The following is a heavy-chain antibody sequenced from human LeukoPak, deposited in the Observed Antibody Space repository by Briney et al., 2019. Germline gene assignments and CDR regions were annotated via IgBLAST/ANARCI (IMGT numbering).Heavy chain of an antibody. CDR2: ISSSSTYI. V-gene: IGHV3-21*01. Sequence: GGSLRLSCAASGFTFTTYSMNWVRQAPGKGLEWVSSISSSSTYIYYADSVKGRFTISRDNAKNSLYLRMNSLRTEDSGIYYCARDLGAFDDFDYWGRGTLVTVSS. J-gene: IGHJ4*02. D-gene: IGHD1-26*01. CDR3: ARDLGAFDDFDY. CDR1: GFTFTTYS.